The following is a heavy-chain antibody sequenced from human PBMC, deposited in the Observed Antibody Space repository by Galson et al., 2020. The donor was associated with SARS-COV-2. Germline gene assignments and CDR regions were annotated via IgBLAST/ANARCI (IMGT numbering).Heavy chain of an antibody. CDR1: GGSVSSYY. CDR2: MYYSGGT. CDR3: ARGVPSYPFMDV. V-gene: IGHV4-59*02. J-gene: IGHJ6*03. Sequence: SQTLSLTCTVSGGSVSSYYWTWIRQSPGKGLEWIGHMYYSGGTNYNPSLKSRVTTSVDTSKNQFSLKLSSVTAADTAVYFCARGVPSYPFMDVWGKGTTVTVSS. D-gene: IGHD2-2*01.